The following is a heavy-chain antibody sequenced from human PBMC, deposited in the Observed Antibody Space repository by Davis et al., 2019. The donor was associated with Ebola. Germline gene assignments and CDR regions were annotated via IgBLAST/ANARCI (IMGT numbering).Heavy chain of an antibody. CDR3: ARVHQVAHYDSSGYYLTAEYFQH. D-gene: IGHD3-22*01. CDR2: MNPNSGNT. Sequence: AASVTVSCKASGYTFTSYDINWVRQATGQGLEWMGWMNPNSGNTGYAQKFQGRVTMTRNTSISTAYMELSSLRSEDTAVYYCARVHQVAHYDSSGYYLTAEYFQHWGQGTLVTVSS. V-gene: IGHV1-8*01. J-gene: IGHJ1*01. CDR1: GYTFTSYD.